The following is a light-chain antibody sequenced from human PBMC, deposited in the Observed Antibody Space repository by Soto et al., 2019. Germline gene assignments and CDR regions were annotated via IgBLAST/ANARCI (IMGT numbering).Light chain of an antibody. CDR2: GAS. J-gene: IGKJ1*01. V-gene: IGKV3-15*01. CDR1: QCVSSN. CDR3: QQYNNWPPVT. Sequence: EIVMTQSPATLSVSPGERATLSCRASQCVSSNLAWYQQKPGQAPRLLIYGASTRATGIPARFSGSGSGTEFTLTISRLQSEDFAVYYCQQYNNWPPVTFGQGTKVEIK.